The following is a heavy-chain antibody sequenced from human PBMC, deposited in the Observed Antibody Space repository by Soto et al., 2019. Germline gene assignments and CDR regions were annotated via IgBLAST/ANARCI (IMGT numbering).Heavy chain of an antibody. Sequence: ASLKVSCNASGYTFTSYGLSCVRQAPGQGLEWMGWISAYNGNTNYAQKLQGRVTMTTDTSASTAYMELRSLRSDDTAVYYCARDEGRREDYWGQGTLVTVSS. D-gene: IGHD6-25*01. CDR2: ISAYNGNT. V-gene: IGHV1-18*01. CDR1: GYTFTSYG. CDR3: ARDEGRREDY. J-gene: IGHJ4*02.